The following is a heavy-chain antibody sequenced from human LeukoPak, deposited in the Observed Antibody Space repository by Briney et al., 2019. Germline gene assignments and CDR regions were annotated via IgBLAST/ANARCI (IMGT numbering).Heavy chain of an antibody. CDR1: GFTFSSYA. CDR2: IWYDGSNK. D-gene: IGHD6-19*01. Sequence: GRSLRLSCAASGFTFSSYAMHWVRQAPGKGLAWVAVIWYDGSNKYYAGSVKGRFTISRDHSKNTLYLQMKSLRAEDTAVYYCARELEIAVAGTLGYWGQGTLVTVSS. V-gene: IGHV3-33*01. J-gene: IGHJ4*02. CDR3: ARELEIAVAGTLGY.